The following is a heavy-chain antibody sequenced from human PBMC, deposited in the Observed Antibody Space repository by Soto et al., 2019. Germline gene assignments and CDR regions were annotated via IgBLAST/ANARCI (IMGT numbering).Heavy chain of an antibody. J-gene: IGHJ5*02. V-gene: IGHV3-30*18. CDR2: ISYDVSNK. Sequence: GGSLRLSCAASGFTFSSYGMHWVRQAPGKGLEWVAVISYDVSNKYYADSVKGRFTISRDNSKNTLYLQMNSLRAEDTAVYYCAKEYYYDSSGYQYQAPWFEHWGQGTVVNVSS. CDR1: GFTFSSYG. D-gene: IGHD3-22*01. CDR3: AKEYYYDSSGYQYQAPWFEH.